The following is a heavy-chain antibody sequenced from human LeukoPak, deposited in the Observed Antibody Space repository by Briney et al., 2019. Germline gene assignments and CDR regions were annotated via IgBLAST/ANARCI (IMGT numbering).Heavy chain of an antibody. CDR2: INHRGST. J-gene: IGHJ6*02. D-gene: IGHD6-13*01. CDR1: GGSFSGYY. V-gene: IGHV4-34*01. CDR3: ARGQSSSWYYYYGMDV. Sequence: SETLSLTCAVYGGSFSGYYWSWIRQPPGKGLEWIGEINHRGSTNYNPSLKSRVTISVDTSKNQFSLKLSSVTAADTAVYYCARGQSSSWYYYYGMDVWGQGTTVTVSS.